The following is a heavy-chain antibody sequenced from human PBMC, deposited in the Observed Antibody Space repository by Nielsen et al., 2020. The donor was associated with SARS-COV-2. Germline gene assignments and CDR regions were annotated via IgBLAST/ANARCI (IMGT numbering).Heavy chain of an antibody. Sequence: GGSLRLSCAASEFTFSSYGMHWVRQAPGKGLEWMAVISYDGRSKHYADAVKGRLTISRDNSKNTLYLQMDRLRPEDTTVYYCARDRWSSGRDDLQYWGLGTLVTVSS. J-gene: IGHJ4*02. D-gene: IGHD6-19*01. CDR3: ARDRWSSGRDDLQY. V-gene: IGHV3-30*19. CDR2: ISYDGRSK. CDR1: EFTFSSYG.